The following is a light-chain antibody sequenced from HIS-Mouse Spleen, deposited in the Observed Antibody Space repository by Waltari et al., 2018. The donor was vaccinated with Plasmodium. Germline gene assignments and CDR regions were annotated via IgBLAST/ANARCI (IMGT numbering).Light chain of an antibody. Sequence: AIRMTQSPSSLSASTGARVTITCRASQGISSYLAWYQQKPGKAPKILIYAASTLQSGVPSRFSGSGSGTDFTLTISCLQSEDFATYYCQQYYSYSWTFGQGTKVEIK. CDR3: QQYYSYSWT. CDR2: AAS. CDR1: QGISSY. J-gene: IGKJ1*01. V-gene: IGKV1-8*01.